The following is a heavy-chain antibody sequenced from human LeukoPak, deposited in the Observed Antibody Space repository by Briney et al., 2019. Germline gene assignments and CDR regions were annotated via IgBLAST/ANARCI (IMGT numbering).Heavy chain of an antibody. CDR1: GYTFFTYW. Sequence: GESLKISCKGSGYTFFTYWIGWVRQMPGKGLKWMGIIYPGDSDARYSPSFQGQVTISADKSISTAYLQWSSLKASDTAMYYCARRRDLYSGSYYPFDYWGQGTLVTVSS. J-gene: IGHJ4*02. V-gene: IGHV5-51*01. CDR3: ARRRDLYSGSYYPFDY. CDR2: IYPGDSDA. D-gene: IGHD1-26*01.